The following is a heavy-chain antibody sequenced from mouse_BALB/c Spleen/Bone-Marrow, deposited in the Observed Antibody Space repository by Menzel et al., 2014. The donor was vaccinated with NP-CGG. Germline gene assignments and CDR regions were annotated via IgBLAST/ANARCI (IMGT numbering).Heavy chain of an antibody. V-gene: IGHV1-37*01. CDR2: INPYNGDT. D-gene: IGHD2-1*01. J-gene: IGHJ4*01. CDR3: GSRGNYDEGRY. Sequence: VQLKDSGPELVKPGASVKISCKASGYSFXGYFMNWVKQSHGKSLEWIGRINPYNGDTFYNQKFKGKATLTVDKSSSTAHMELLSLTSEDSAVYYCGSRGNYDEGRYWGQGTSVTVSS. CDR1: GYSFXGYF.